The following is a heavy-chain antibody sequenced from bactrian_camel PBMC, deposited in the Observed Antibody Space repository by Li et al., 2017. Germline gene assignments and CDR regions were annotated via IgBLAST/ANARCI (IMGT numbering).Heavy chain of an antibody. J-gene: IGHJ7*01. Sequence: HVQLVESGGGSVQPGGSLRLSCAASEFTLGTYCMAWFRQAPGKEREGVAVISSDGTTVYTESAKGRFTISRDNAKNTLYLQLNSLKTEDTAMYYCAKESESMWLTWYYGMAYWGKGTQVTVS. CDR2: ISSDGTT. V-gene: IGHV3S1*01. CDR1: EFTLGTYC. D-gene: IGHD1*01.